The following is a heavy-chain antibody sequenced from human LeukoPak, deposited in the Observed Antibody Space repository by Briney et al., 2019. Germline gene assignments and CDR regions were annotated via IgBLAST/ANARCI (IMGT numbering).Heavy chain of an antibody. CDR1: GYTFTSFG. Sequence: ASVKVSCKASGYTFTSFGLSWVRQAPGQGLEWMGIINPSGGNTNYAQKFQGRVTMTRDTSTSTVYMELSSLTSEDTAVYYCARGDHVRIYAESAFDIWGQGTMVTVSS. CDR2: INPSGGNT. D-gene: IGHD3-3*01. J-gene: IGHJ3*02. CDR3: ARGDHVRIYAESAFDI. V-gene: IGHV1-46*01.